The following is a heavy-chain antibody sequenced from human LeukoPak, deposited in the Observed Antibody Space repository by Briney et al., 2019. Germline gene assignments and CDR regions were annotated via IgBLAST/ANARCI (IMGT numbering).Heavy chain of an antibody. Sequence: SETLSLTCTVSGGSISSYYWSWIRQPAGKGLEWIGRIYTSGSTNYNPSLKSRVTMSVDTSKNQFSLKLSSVTAADTAVYYCAREGITMVRGVVTNYYYYYMDVWGKGTTVTVSS. V-gene: IGHV4-4*07. CDR1: GGSISSYY. D-gene: IGHD3-10*01. J-gene: IGHJ6*03. CDR3: AREGITMVRGVVTNYYYYYMDV. CDR2: IYTSGST.